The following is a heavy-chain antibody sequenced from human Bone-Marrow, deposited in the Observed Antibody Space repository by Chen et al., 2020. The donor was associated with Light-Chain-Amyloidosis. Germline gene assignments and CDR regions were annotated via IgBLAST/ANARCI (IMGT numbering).Heavy chain of an antibody. CDR3: ARADYIDRSFDY. J-gene: IGHJ4*02. D-gene: IGHD4-4*01. CDR2: IYFSVNT. Sequence: QVQLQESGPGLVKPSQTLSLTCTVSGDSLDSGNYYWSWIRQHPGKGLEWIGYIYFSVNTYYNPSLQSRVTISLDTFNTQFSLRLSSVTAADTAVYYCARADYIDRSFDYWGQGILVTVSS. CDR1: GDSLDSGNYY. V-gene: IGHV4-31*03.